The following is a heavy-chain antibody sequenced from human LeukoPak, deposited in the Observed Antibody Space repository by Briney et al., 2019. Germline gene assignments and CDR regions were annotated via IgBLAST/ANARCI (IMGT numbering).Heavy chain of an antibody. J-gene: IGHJ4*02. V-gene: IGHV3-33*06. Sequence: GGSLRLSCAASGFTFGSYGMHWVRQAPGKGLEWVAVIWFDGNNKYYADSVKGRFTISRDNSRNTLYLQMNSLRAEDTAVYYCGKDLGHSSGWYPLGYWGQGTLVSVSS. CDR2: IWFDGNNK. D-gene: IGHD6-19*01. CDR1: GFTFGSYG. CDR3: GKDLGHSSGWYPLGY.